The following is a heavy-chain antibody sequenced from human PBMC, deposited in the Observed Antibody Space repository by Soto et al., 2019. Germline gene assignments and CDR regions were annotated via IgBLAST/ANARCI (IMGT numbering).Heavy chain of an antibody. CDR1: GGSISSYY. CDR2: IYYSGST. CDR3: ARDRGCSGGSCYPYYYYYGMDV. Sequence: SEILSLTCTVSGGSISSYYWSWIRQPPGKGLEWIGYIYYSGSTNYNPSLKSRVTISVDTSKNQFSLKLSSVTAADTAVYYCARDRGCSGGSCYPYYYYYGMDVWGQGTTVTVSS. D-gene: IGHD2-15*01. J-gene: IGHJ6*02. V-gene: IGHV4-59*01.